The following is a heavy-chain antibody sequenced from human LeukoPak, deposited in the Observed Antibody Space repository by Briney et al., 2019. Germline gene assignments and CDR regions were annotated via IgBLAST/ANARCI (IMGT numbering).Heavy chain of an antibody. Sequence: ASVKVSCKASGYTFTGYYMHWVRQAPGQGLEWMGWINPNSGGTSYAQKFQGRVTMTRDTSISTAYMELSRLRSDDTAVYYCARGTAMVTFDYWGQGTLVTVSS. CDR1: GYTFTGYY. V-gene: IGHV1-2*02. CDR2: INPNSGGT. J-gene: IGHJ4*02. CDR3: ARGTAMVTFDY. D-gene: IGHD5-18*01.